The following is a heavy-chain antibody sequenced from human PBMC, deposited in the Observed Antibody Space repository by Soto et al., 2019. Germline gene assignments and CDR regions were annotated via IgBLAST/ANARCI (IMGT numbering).Heavy chain of an antibody. D-gene: IGHD3-9*01. CDR3: AREFDSPTEYYFDY. Sequence: SETLSLTCAVSGGSISSSNWWSWVRQPPGKGLEWIGEIYHSGSTNYNPSLKSRVTISVDKSKNQFSLKLSSVTAADTAVYYCAREFDSPTEYYFDYWGQGTLVTVSS. J-gene: IGHJ4*02. CDR2: IYHSGST. V-gene: IGHV4-4*02. CDR1: GGSISSSNW.